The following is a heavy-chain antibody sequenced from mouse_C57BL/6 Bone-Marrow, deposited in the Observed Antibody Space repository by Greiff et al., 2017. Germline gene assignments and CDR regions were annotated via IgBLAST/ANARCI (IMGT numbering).Heavy chain of an antibody. Sequence: VQLQQSGPGLVKPSQSLSLTCSVTGYSITSGYYWNWIRQFPGNKLEWMGYISYDGSNNYNPSLKNRISITRDTSKNQFFLKLNSVTTEDTATYYCARGAPRLLFYYGSLAWFAYWGQGTLVTVSA. D-gene: IGHD1-1*01. V-gene: IGHV3-6*01. CDR1: GYSITSGYY. CDR2: ISYDGSN. CDR3: ARGAPRLLFYYGSLAWFAY. J-gene: IGHJ3*01.